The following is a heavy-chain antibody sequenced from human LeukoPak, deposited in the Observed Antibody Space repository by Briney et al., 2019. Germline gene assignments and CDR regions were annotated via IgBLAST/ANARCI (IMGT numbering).Heavy chain of an antibody. Sequence: ASVKVSCKASVYTFTSYGISWVRQAPGQGLEWMGWISAYNGNANYAQKLQGRVTMTTDTSTSTAYMELRSLRSDDTAVYYCARHLPGAPGLRLYDILTGYYPHFDYWGQGTLVTVSS. CDR1: VYTFTSYG. V-gene: IGHV1-18*01. CDR2: ISAYNGNA. CDR3: ARHLPGAPGLRLYDILTGYYPHFDY. D-gene: IGHD3-9*01. J-gene: IGHJ4*02.